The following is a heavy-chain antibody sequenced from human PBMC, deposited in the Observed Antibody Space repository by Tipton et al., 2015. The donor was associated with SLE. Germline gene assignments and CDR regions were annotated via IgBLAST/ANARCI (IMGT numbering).Heavy chain of an antibody. V-gene: IGHV3-33*06. CDR1: GFALSSHV. D-gene: IGHD3-9*01. CDR3: AKSSTSGILTSDS. CDR2: IWYDGSSK. J-gene: IGHJ4*02. Sequence: SLRLSCAASGFALSSHVMHWVRQAPGKGLEWVALIWYDGSSKYYADSVKGRFTISRDNSKDMLYLQMNSLRAEDTALYYCAKSSTSGILTSDSWVQGTLVTVSS.